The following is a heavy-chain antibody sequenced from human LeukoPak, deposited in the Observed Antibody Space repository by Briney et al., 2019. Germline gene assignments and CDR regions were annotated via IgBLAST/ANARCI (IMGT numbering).Heavy chain of an antibody. CDR2: IYYSGST. CDR1: GGSISSGGYY. J-gene: IGHJ4*02. Sequence: SETLSLTCTVSGGSISSGGYYWSWIRQHPGKGLEWIGYIYYSGSTYYNPSLKGRVTISVDTSKNQFSLKLSSVTAADTAVYYCARDHRYSSSWYYFDYWGQGTLVTVSS. CDR3: ARDHRYSSSWYYFDY. D-gene: IGHD6-13*01. V-gene: IGHV4-31*03.